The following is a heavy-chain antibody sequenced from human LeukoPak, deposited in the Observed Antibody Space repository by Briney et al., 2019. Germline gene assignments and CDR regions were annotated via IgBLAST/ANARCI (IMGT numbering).Heavy chain of an antibody. D-gene: IGHD1-7*01. J-gene: IGHJ3*02. CDR3: ARGGNWNYAFDI. CDR1: GGSISSYY. V-gene: IGHV4-59*01. CDR2: IYYSGST. Sequence: PSETPSLTCTVSGGSISSYYWSWIRQPPGKGLEWIGYIYYSGSTNYNPSLKSRVTMSVDTSKNQFSLKLSSVTAADTAVYYCARGGNWNYAFDIWGQGTMVTVSS.